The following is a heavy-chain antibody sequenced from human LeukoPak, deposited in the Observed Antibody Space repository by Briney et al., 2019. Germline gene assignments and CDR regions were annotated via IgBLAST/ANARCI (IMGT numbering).Heavy chain of an antibody. CDR3: AREQNFVVVPAAGWFDP. CDR1: GFTFSSYA. CDR2: ISYDGSNK. V-gene: IGHV3-30-3*01. D-gene: IGHD2-2*01. J-gene: IGHJ5*02. Sequence: PGRSLRLSCAVSGFTFSSYAMHWVRQAPGKGLEWVAVISYDGSNKYYADSVKGRFTISRDNSKNTLYLQMNSLRAEDTAVYYCAREQNFVVVPAAGWFDPWGQGTLVTVSS.